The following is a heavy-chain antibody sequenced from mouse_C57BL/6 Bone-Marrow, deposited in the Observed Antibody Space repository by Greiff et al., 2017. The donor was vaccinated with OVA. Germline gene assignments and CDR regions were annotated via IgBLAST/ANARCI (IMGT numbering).Heavy chain of an antibody. D-gene: IGHD1-1*01. CDR3: ARSWGYYGSSSYYYAMDY. CDR1: GFSLTSYG. J-gene: IGHJ4*01. Sequence: VKLVESGPGLVQPSQSLSITCTVSGFSLTSYGVHWVRQSPGKGLEWLGVIWSGGSTDYNAAFISRLSISKDNSKSQVFFKMNSLQADDTAIYYCARSWGYYGSSSYYYAMDYWGQGTSVTVSS. CDR2: IWSGGST. V-gene: IGHV2-2*01.